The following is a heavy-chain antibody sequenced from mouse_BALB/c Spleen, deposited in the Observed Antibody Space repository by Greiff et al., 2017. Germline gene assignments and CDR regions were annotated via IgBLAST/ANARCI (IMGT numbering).Heavy chain of an antibody. Sequence: VQLQESGAELARPGASVKLSCKASGYTFTSYWMQWVKQRPGQGLEWIGAIYPGDGDTRYTQKFKGKATLTADKSSSTAYMQLSSLASEDSAVYYCAREKGYDYDPDYWGQGTTLTVSS. J-gene: IGHJ2*01. CDR3: AREKGYDYDPDY. CDR1: GYTFTSYW. D-gene: IGHD2-4*01. CDR2: IYPGDGDT. V-gene: IGHV1-87*01.